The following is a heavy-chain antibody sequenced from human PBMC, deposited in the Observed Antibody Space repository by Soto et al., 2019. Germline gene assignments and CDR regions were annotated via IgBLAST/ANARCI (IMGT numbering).Heavy chain of an antibody. J-gene: IGHJ6*02. CDR1: GFTFSSYW. CDR2: INSDGSST. D-gene: IGHD3-3*01. V-gene: IGHV3-74*01. CDR3: ARGERITIFGVPRRRYYGMDV. Sequence: EVQLVESGGGLVQPGGSLRLSCAASGFTFSSYWMHWVRQAPGKGLVWVSRINSDGSSTSYADSVKGRFTISRDNAKNTPYLQMNSLRAEDTAVYYCARGERITIFGVPRRRYYGMDVWGQGTTVTVSS.